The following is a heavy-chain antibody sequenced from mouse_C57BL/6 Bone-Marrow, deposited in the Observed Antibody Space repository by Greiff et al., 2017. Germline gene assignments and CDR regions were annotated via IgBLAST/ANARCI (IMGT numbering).Heavy chain of an antibody. D-gene: IGHD1-1*01. CDR2: ISDGGSYT. J-gene: IGHJ2*01. V-gene: IGHV5-4*03. Sequence: EVMLVESGGGLVKPGGSLKLSCAASGFTFSSYAMSWVRQTPETRLEWVATISDGGSYTYYPDNVKGRFTISRDNAKNNLYLQMSHLKSEDTAMYYCARGSTVVSFDYWGQGTTLTVSS. CDR3: ARGSTVVSFDY. CDR1: GFTFSSYA.